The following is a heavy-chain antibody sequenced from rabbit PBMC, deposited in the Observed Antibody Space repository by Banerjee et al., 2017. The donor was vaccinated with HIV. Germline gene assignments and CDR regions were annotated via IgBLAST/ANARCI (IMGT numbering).Heavy chain of an antibody. CDR1: GFSFTNNYW. D-gene: IGHD7-1*01. V-gene: IGHV1S40*01. Sequence: QSLEESGGDLVKPGASLTLTCTASGFSFTNNYWLCWVRQAPGKGLEWIGCIYAGSSGSTYYASWAKGRFTISKTSSTTVTLQMTSLTAADTATYFCAGYGAADYYPLWGPGTLVTVS. CDR2: IYAGSSGST. J-gene: IGHJ4*01. CDR3: AGYGAADYYPL.